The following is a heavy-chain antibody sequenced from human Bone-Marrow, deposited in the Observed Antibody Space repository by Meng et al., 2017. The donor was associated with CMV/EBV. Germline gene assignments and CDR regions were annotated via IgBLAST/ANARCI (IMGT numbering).Heavy chain of an antibody. CDR3: ARDGCSSTSCYVVD. CDR2: ISYDGSNK. CDR1: GCTFSSYG. Sequence: GESLKISCAASGCTFSSYGMHWVRQAPGKGLEWVAVISYDGSNKSYADSVKGRFAISRDNSKNTLYLQMNSLRAEDTAVYYCARDGCSSTSCYVVDWGQGTLVTVSS. D-gene: IGHD2-2*01. J-gene: IGHJ4*02. V-gene: IGHV3-30*19.